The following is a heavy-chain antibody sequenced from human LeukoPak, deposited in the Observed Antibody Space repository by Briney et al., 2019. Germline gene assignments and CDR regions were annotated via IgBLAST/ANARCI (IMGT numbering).Heavy chain of an antibody. CDR3: ARDQRGFSYSKYYFDY. D-gene: IGHD5-18*01. V-gene: IGHV3-33*01. CDR1: GFTFSSYG. J-gene: IGHJ4*02. CDR2: IWYDGTNK. Sequence: GGSLRLSCAASGFTFSSYGMHWVRQAPGKGLEWVAVIWYDGTNKYYADSVKGRFTISRDNSNNTLHLQMNSLRAEDTAVYYCARDQRGFSYSKYYFDYWGQGTLVTVSS.